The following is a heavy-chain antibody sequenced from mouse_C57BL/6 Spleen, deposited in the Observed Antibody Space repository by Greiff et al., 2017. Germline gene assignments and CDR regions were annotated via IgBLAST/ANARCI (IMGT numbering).Heavy chain of an antibody. CDR3: ARDAELGRFAY. Sequence: DVKLVESGGGLVQSGRSLRLSCATSGFTFSDFYMEWVRQAPGKGLEWIAASRNKANDYTTEYSASVKGRFIVSRDTSQSILYLQMNALRAEDTAIYYCARDAELGRFAYWGQGTLVTVSA. CDR2: SRNKANDYTT. CDR1: GFTFSDFY. V-gene: IGHV7-1*01. J-gene: IGHJ3*01. D-gene: IGHD4-1*01.